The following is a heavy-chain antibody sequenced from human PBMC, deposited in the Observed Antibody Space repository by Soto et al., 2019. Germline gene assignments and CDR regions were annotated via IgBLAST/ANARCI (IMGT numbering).Heavy chain of an antibody. CDR1: VFPRTTRVVG. CDR3: ATRTTSVTWYFDP. D-gene: IGHD4-17*01. Sequence: QITLKESGPTLVKPSQTLTLTYTFSVFPRTTRVVGVGWLRQPPGKALEWLALIYWDDDKRYSPSLQSRRTITMDTSKNQVVFTMTHMEPADTATYCCATRTTSVTWYFDPWGQGTLVTVSS. CDR2: IYWDDDK. J-gene: IGHJ5*02. V-gene: IGHV2-5*02.